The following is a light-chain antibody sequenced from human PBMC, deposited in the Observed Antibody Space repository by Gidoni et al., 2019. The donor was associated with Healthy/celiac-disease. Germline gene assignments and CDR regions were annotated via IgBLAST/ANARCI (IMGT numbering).Light chain of an antibody. V-gene: IGKV3-15*01. CDR2: GAS. CDR1: QSVSSN. J-gene: IGKJ1*01. CDR3: QQYNNWWT. Sequence: EIVMTQSPATLSVSPGERATLSCRASQSVSSNLAWYQQKPGQAPMLLIYGASTRATGIPARFSVSGSGTEFTLTISSLQSEDFAVYYCQQYNNWWTFGQGTKVEIQ.